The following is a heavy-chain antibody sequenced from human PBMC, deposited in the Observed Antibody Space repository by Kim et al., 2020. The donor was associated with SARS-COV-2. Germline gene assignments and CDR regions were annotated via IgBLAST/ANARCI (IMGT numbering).Heavy chain of an antibody. D-gene: IGHD1-26*01. CDR2: IYYSGST. V-gene: IGHV4-59*01. J-gene: IGHJ3*02. CDR3: ARGGSGSYRAGDAFDI. Sequence: SETLSLTCTVSGGSISSYYWSWIRQPPGKGLEWIGHIYYSGSTNYNPSLKSRVTISVDTSKNQFSLKLSSVTAADTAVYYCARGGSGSYRAGDAFDIWGQGTMVTVSS. CDR1: GGSISSYY.